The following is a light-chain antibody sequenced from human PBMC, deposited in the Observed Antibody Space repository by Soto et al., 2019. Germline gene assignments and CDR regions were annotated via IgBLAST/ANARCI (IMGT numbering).Light chain of an antibody. Sequence: EIVLTQSPGILSLSPGERATRSCRASQTVSGDYLAWYQQKPGQSPRLLIYGSSDRATGIPDRFSGSGSGTDFTLTINRVEPEDFAVYYCQQYGSSPPYTFGQGTTLEI. CDR2: GSS. V-gene: IGKV3-20*01. J-gene: IGKJ2*01. CDR1: QTVSGDY. CDR3: QQYGSSPPYT.